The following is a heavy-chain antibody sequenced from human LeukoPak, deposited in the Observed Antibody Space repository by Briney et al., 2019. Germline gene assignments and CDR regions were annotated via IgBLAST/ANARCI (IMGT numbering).Heavy chain of an antibody. Sequence: SGPTLLNPPQTLTLTCTFSGFSLSTRGVGVGWIRQPPGKALEWLSVIYSDDDKRHSPSLKSRLTITKDTSKNQVVLTMTNMDPVDTATYYCVHRHDSSSWYGSFDYWGQGTLVTVSS. CDR2: IYSDDDK. V-gene: IGHV2-5*02. J-gene: IGHJ4*02. D-gene: IGHD6-13*01. CDR3: VHRHDSSSWYGSFDY. CDR1: GFSLSTRGVG.